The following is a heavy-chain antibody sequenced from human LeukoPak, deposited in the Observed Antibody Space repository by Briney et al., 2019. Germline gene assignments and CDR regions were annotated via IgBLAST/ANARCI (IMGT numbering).Heavy chain of an antibody. Sequence: GASVKVSCKAFGYTFPDYFMHWVRQAPGQGLEWMGRINPNTGAINYAQKIQGRVSMTRDTSISTAYMELSGLRSDDTAVYYCTVRKLAVTGPISAFGIWGQGTMVSVSS. V-gene: IGHV1-2*06. CDR2: INPNTGAI. CDR1: GYTFPDYF. J-gene: IGHJ3*02. D-gene: IGHD6-19*01. CDR3: TVRKLAVTGPISAFGI.